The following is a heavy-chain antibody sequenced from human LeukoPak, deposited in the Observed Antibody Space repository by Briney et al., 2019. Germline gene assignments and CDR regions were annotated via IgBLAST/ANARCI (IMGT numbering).Heavy chain of an antibody. CDR3: ARDTYGLIDY. Sequence: GGSLRLSCAASGFTFSSYGMHWVRQAPGKGLEWVAVIWYDGSNKYYAESVKGRFTISRDNSNNTLYLQMNSLRAEDTAVYYCARDTYGLIDYWGQGTLVTVSS. D-gene: IGHD4-17*01. V-gene: IGHV3-33*01. CDR1: GFTFSSYG. CDR2: IWYDGSNK. J-gene: IGHJ4*02.